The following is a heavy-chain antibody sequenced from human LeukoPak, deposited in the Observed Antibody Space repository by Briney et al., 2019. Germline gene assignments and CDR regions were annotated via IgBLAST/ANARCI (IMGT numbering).Heavy chain of an antibody. Sequence: GGSLRLSCVISGFTVSSNYMSWVRQAPGKGLEWVSVIYSGGNTYYADSVKGRFTISRDNSKNTLYLQMNSLRAEDTAVYYCARKIPGPWPFDYWGQGTLVTVSS. CDR3: ARKIPGPWPFDY. CDR1: GFTVSSNY. J-gene: IGHJ4*02. CDR2: IYSGGNT. V-gene: IGHV3-66*01.